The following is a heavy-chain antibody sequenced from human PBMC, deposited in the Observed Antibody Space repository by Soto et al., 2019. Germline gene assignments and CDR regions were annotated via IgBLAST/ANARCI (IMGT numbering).Heavy chain of an antibody. CDR1: GFSLSTSGVG. CDR3: AHTLPRVTMVRSGAFDI. J-gene: IGHJ3*02. V-gene: IGHV2-5*02. Sequence: QITLKESGPTLVKPTQTLTLTCTFSGFSLSTSGVGVGWIRQPPGKALEWLALIYWDDDKRYSPPLKSRLTITKXXSXNXXVLTMTDMDPVDTATYYCAHTLPRVTMVRSGAFDIWGQGTMVTVSS. D-gene: IGHD3-10*01. CDR2: IYWDDDK.